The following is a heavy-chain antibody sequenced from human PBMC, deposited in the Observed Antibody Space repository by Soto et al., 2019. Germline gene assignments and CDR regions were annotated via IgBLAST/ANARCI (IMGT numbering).Heavy chain of an antibody. J-gene: IGHJ4*02. Sequence: QVQLQESGPGLVKPSETLSLTCTVSGASISSYYWTWIRQPPGKGLEWIGYIYYSGSTNYNPSLKSRGTMSVDTSKNQFSLKLSSVTAADTAVYYCARVGHPQSSDYGGQGTLVTVSS. CDR1: GASISSYY. V-gene: IGHV4-59*01. CDR3: ARVGHPQSSDY. D-gene: IGHD2-2*01. CDR2: IYYSGST.